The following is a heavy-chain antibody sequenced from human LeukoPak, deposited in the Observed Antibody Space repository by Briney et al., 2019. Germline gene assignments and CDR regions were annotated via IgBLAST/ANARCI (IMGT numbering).Heavy chain of an antibody. Sequence: SQTLSLTCTVSGGSISSGGSYWSWIRQHPGKGLEWIGYIYYSGSTYYNPSLKSRVTISVDTSKNQFSLKLSSVTAADTAVYYCASVDFWSGYYVWGQGTLVTVSS. V-gene: IGHV4-31*03. CDR3: ASVDFWSGYYV. CDR1: GGSISSGGSY. CDR2: IYYSGST. D-gene: IGHD3-3*01. J-gene: IGHJ4*02.